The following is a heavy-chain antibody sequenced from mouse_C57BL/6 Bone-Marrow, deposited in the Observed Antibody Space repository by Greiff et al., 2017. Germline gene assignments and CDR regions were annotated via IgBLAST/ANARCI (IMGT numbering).Heavy chain of an antibody. Sequence: EVKLVESGGGLVQPGGSLKLSCAASGFTFSDYGMAWVRQAPRKGPEWVAFISNLAYSIYYADTVTGRFTISSEKAKNTLYLEMSSLRSEDTAMYYWARRGQLRPLYYAMDYWGQGTSVTVSS. CDR2: ISNLAYSI. CDR3: ARRGQLRPLYYAMDY. V-gene: IGHV5-15*01. J-gene: IGHJ4*01. CDR1: GFTFSDYG. D-gene: IGHD3-2*02.